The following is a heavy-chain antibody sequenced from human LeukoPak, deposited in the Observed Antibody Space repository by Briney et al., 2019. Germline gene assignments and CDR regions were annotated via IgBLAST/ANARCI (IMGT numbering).Heavy chain of an antibody. J-gene: IGHJ5*02. Sequence: GGSLRLSCAASGFTFSNGWMSWVRQAPGKGREWVGRMKSKTDGGTRDYAARVKGIFTNSRDESKNTMYLQMNSLKTEDTAVYYCTTDSGYYYGSGSPWGQGTLVTVSS. D-gene: IGHD3-10*01. CDR3: TTDSGYYYGSGSP. V-gene: IGHV3-15*01. CDR2: MKSKTDGGTR. CDR1: GFTFSNGW.